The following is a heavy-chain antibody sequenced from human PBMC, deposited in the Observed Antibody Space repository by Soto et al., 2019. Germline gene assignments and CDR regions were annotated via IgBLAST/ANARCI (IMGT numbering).Heavy chain of an antibody. CDR3: ARDMSMAVPGRGEYYYYYGMDF. V-gene: IGHV3-30*03. CDR2: VSYDGTNE. D-gene: IGHD6-19*01. Sequence: GGSLRLSCAASRFTFNIYGMHWVRQAPGTGLEWVAVVSYDGTNEYYADSVKGRFTISRDNSKNTLYLEMNSLRPEDTAVYYCARDMSMAVPGRGEYYYYYGMDFWGRGTTVTVYS. J-gene: IGHJ6*02. CDR1: RFTFNIYG.